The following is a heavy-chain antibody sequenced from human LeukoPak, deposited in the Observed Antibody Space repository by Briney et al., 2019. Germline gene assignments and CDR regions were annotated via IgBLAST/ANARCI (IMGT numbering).Heavy chain of an antibody. CDR2: ISGSGGST. V-gene: IGHV3-23*01. CDR3: AKGDGDYVIATEIGYFDL. J-gene: IGHJ2*01. CDR1: GFTFSSYA. D-gene: IGHD4-17*01. Sequence: TGGSLRLSCAASGFTFSSYAMSWVRQAPEKGLEWVSAISGSGGSTYYADSVKGRFTISRDNSKNTLYLQMNSLRAEDTAVYYCAKGDGDYVIATEIGYFDLWGRGTLVTVSS.